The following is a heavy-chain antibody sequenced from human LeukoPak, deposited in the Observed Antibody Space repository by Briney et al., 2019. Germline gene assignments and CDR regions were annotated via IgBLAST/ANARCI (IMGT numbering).Heavy chain of an antibody. CDR2: IKQVGSEK. V-gene: IGHV3-7*04. D-gene: IGHD5-12*01. Sequence: GGSLRLSCAGSGFTFSSYAMTWGRQAPGKGLEWVANIKQVGSEKYYVDSVKGRFTISRDNAKNSLYLQMNSLRAEDTAVYYCARNQRGYSGYDSYDYWGQGTLVTVSS. J-gene: IGHJ4*02. CDR3: ARNQRGYSGYDSYDY. CDR1: GFTFSSYA.